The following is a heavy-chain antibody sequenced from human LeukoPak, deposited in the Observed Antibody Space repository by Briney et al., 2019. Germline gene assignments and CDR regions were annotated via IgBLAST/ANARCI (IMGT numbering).Heavy chain of an antibody. J-gene: IGHJ5*02. D-gene: IGHD2-2*01. V-gene: IGHV4-61*01. Sequence: SETLSLTCTVSGGSVSSGSYYWSWIRQPPGKGLEWIGYIYYSGSTNYNPSLKNRVTISVDTSKNQFSLKLSSVTAADTAVYYCARESVIVVVPAAMENWFDPWGQGTLVTVSS. CDR3: ARESVIVVVPAAMENWFDP. CDR1: GGSVSSGSYY. CDR2: IYYSGST.